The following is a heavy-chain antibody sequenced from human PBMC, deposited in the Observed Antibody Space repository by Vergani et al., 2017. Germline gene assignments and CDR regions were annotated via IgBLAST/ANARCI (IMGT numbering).Heavy chain of an antibody. Sequence: EVQLLESGGGLVQPGRSLRLSCAAFGFPFSRYAMSWVRPAPGKGLEWVSLIRGSGGSTYYAASVTGRFTISRDNSTNTLYLQMNSRGAEDTAVYYGAKDDNDYGDYTNGFDAWGEGTLVTVAS. J-gene: IGHJ5*02. V-gene: IGHV3-23*01. CDR3: AKDDNDYGDYTNGFDA. CDR1: GFPFSRYA. D-gene: IGHD4-17*01. CDR2: IRGSGGST.